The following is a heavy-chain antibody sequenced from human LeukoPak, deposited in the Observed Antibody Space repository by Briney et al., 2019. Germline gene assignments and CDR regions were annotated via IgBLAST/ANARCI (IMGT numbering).Heavy chain of an antibody. CDR2: IYYSRSN. Sequence: SETLSLTCAVYGGPFSGDYWSWIRQPPGKGLEWIGYIYYSRSNNYNPSLKSRVTISVDTSKNQFSLKLSSVTAADTAVYYCARVRYYDILTGYYGDGYFDYWGQGTLVTVSS. D-gene: IGHD3-9*01. J-gene: IGHJ4*02. CDR1: GGPFSGDY. CDR3: ARVRYYDILTGYYGDGYFDY. V-gene: IGHV4-59*01.